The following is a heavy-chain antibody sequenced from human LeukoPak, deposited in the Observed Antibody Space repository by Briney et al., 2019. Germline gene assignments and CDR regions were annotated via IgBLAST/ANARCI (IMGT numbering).Heavy chain of an antibody. CDR1: GFTFSIYS. CDR3: ARGGDCSGGSCYIPSVY. V-gene: IGHV3-21*01. Sequence: GGSLRLSCAPSGFTFSIYSMNWVRQAPGKGLEWGSSISSSSSYIYYADSVKGRFTISRDNAKNSLYLQMNSLRAEDTAVYYCARGGDCSGGSCYIPSVYWGQGTLVTVSS. CDR2: ISSSSSYI. J-gene: IGHJ4*02. D-gene: IGHD2-15*01.